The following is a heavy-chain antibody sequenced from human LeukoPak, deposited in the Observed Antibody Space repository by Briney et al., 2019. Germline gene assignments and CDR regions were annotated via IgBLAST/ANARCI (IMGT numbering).Heavy chain of an antibody. CDR2: IYSGGST. Sequence: GGSLRLSCAASGFTVSSNYMSWVRQAPGKGLEWVSVIYSGGSTYYEDSVKGRVPRYRDNYKNTMYLQMNRLRDEDTAVYYCARDWYYYDSSGYYNGYFDYWGQGTLVTVSS. V-gene: IGHV3-66*01. D-gene: IGHD3-22*01. CDR1: GFTVSSNY. J-gene: IGHJ4*02. CDR3: ARDWYYYDSSGYYNGYFDY.